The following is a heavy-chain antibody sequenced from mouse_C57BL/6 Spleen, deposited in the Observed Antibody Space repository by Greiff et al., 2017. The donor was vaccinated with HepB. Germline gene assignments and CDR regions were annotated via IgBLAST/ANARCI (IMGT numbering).Heavy chain of an antibody. CDR2: ISDGGSYT. CDR1: GFTFSSYA. D-gene: IGHD2-5*01. V-gene: IGHV5-4*03. J-gene: IGHJ4*01. CDR3: ARGSNPYAMDY. Sequence: EVKLVESGGGLVTPGGSLKLSCAASGFTFSSYAMSWVRQTPEKRLEWVATISDGGSYTYYPDNVKGRFTISRDNAKNNLYLQMSHLKSEDTAMYYCARGSNPYAMDYWGQGTSVTVSS.